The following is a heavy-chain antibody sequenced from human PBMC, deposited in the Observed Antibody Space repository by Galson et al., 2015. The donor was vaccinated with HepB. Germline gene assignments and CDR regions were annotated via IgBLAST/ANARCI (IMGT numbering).Heavy chain of an antibody. J-gene: IGHJ4*02. CDR1: GFTFSNYW. D-gene: IGHD6-13*01. V-gene: IGHV3-74*01. CDR2: INSDGTYI. Sequence: SLRLSCAASGFTFSNYWMHWVRQAPGKGLVWVSRINSDGTYITYADSVKGRFTISIDTAKNTLYLQMNSPRAEDTALYYCARTRGAAAGIFDYWGQGSLVTVSS. CDR3: ARTRGAAAGIFDY.